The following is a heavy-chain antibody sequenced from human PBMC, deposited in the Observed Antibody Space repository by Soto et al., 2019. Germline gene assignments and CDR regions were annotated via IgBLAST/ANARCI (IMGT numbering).Heavy chain of an antibody. CDR1: GFTFSSYS. CDR3: AREKYSSSSLPFDY. V-gene: IGHV3-21*01. D-gene: IGHD6-6*01. CDR2: ISSTSSYI. J-gene: IGHJ4*02. Sequence: EVQLVESGGGLVKPGGSLSLSCAASGFTFSSYSMNWVRQAPGKGLEWVSSISSTSSYIYYADSLKGRFTISRDNAKNALYLQMNSLRAEDTAVYYCAREKYSSSSLPFDYWGQGTLVTVSS.